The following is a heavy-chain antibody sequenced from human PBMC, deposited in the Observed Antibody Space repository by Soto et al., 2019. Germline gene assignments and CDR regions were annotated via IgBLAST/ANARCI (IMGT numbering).Heavy chain of an antibody. CDR2: FSLSGTT. D-gene: IGHD2-8*02. CDR1: GASITGTSY. V-gene: IGHV4-4*07. J-gene: IGHJ4*02. CDR3: ARAMKPPGAPAWYYFDS. Sequence: SETLSLTCTVSGASITGTSYWSWIRQPAGKGLEWIGRFSLSGTTNYNPSLRSRVTMSADVSKNQFSLRLTSVTAADTALYYCARAMKPPGAPAWYYFDSWGQGTLVTVS.